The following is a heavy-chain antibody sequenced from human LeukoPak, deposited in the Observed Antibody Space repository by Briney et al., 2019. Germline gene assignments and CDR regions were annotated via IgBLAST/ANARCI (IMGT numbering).Heavy chain of an antibody. Sequence: ASVKLSCKASGGTFSSYTVSWVRQAPGHGREWMGRIIPILGIANYAQKFPGRVTITADKSTSTAYMELSSLRSEHTAVYYCAREGPLVGATYYFDHWGQGTLVTVSS. CDR1: GGTFSSYT. D-gene: IGHD1-26*01. CDR3: AREGPLVGATYYFDH. V-gene: IGHV1-69*04. J-gene: IGHJ4*02. CDR2: IIPILGIA.